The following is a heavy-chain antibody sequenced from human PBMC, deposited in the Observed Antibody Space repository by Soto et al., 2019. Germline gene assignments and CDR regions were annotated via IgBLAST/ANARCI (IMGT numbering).Heavy chain of an antibody. CDR3: ANIRRAGYSGYFFDY. CDR2: INQDGSEK. Sequence: HGGSLRLACAACRLTVSSYWMSLVRKPPGKGLEWVANINQDGSEKYYRDSVKGRFSISGDNAQNSLSLQMNSLRAEDTAVYYCANIRRAGYSGYFFDYWGQGALVTVSS. J-gene: IGHJ4*02. CDR1: RLTVSSYW. D-gene: IGHD5-12*01. V-gene: IGHV3-7*05.